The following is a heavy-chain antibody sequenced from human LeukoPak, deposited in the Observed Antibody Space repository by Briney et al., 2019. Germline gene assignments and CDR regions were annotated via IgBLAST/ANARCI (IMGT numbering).Heavy chain of an antibody. CDR2: VSAYSGDT. D-gene: IGHD3-22*01. V-gene: IGHV1-18*01. J-gene: IGHJ6*02. CDR1: GYTFTTYG. CDR3: ARAWYDSGNHLYFYYGLDV. Sequence: ASVKVSCKASGYTFTTYGITWVRQAPGQGLEWMGWVSAYSGDTDYAQSLQGRVTMTTDTSTSTAYMELTTLRPDDTAVYYCARAWYDSGNHLYFYYGLDVWGQGTTVTVSS.